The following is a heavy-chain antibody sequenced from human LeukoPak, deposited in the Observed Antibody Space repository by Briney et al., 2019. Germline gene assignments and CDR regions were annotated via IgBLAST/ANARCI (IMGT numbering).Heavy chain of an antibody. CDR1: GYTFTSYG. Sequence: EASVKVSCKASGYTFTSYGISWVRQAPGQGLEWMGWISAYNGNTNYAQKLQGRVTMTTDTSTSTAYMELRSLRSDDTAVYYCASGAPVWDQPEYYYDSSGYPYVSFDYWGQGTLVTVSS. CDR3: ASGAPVWDQPEYYYDSSGYPYVSFDY. V-gene: IGHV1-18*01. CDR2: ISAYNGNT. J-gene: IGHJ4*02. D-gene: IGHD3-22*01.